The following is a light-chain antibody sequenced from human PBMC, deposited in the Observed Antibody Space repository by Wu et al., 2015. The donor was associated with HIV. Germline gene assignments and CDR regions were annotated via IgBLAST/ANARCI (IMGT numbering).Light chain of an antibody. CDR3: QHYLNSRWT. CDR1: QSASATY. Sequence: ELVLTQSPGTLSVSPGERATLSCRASQSASATYLAWYQQKHGQAPRLLISDTSRRATGIPDRFSAVGLGQTSLSPSADVEPEDFAVYYCQHYLNSRWTFGQGTKVQIK. V-gene: IGKV3-20*01. CDR2: DTS. J-gene: IGKJ1*01.